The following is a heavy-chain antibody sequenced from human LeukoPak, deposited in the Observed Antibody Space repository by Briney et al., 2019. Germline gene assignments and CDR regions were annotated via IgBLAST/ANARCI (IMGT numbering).Heavy chain of an antibody. V-gene: IGHV4-59*08. CDR1: GDSISSYY. CDR2: IYYTGST. J-gene: IGHJ4*02. D-gene: IGHD4-17*01. Sequence: SKTLSLTCTVSGDSISSYYWSWIRQPPGKGLEWIGYIYYTGSTNYNPSLKSRVTISVDTSENQFSLKLNSVTAADTAVYFCVRHATTYFFLDYWGQGTLVTVSS. CDR3: VRHATTYFFLDY.